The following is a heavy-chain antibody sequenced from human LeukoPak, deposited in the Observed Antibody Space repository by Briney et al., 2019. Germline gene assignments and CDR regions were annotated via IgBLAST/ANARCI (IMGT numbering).Heavy chain of an antibody. Sequence: PGGSLRLSCAASGFTFSSYAMHWVRQAPGKGLGWVAVISYDGSNKYYADSVKGRFTISRDNSKNTLYLQMNSLRAEDTAVYYCARDRSRIHPDIVVEGGWFDPWGQGTLVTVSS. J-gene: IGHJ5*02. CDR1: GFTFSSYA. D-gene: IGHD2-2*01. CDR3: ARDRSRIHPDIVVEGGWFDP. V-gene: IGHV3-30*01. CDR2: ISYDGSNK.